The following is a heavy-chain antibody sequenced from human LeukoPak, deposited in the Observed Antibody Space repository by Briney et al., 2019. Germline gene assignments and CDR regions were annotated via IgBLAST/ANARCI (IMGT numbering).Heavy chain of an antibody. V-gene: IGHV1-18*01. CDR1: GYTFTSYG. D-gene: IGHD5-18*01. J-gene: IGHJ5*02. CDR3: AREEIESPIARGYSYGSQGNWFDP. CDR2: ISAYNGNT. Sequence: ASVKVSCKASGYTFTSYGISWVRQAPGQGLEWMGWISAYNGNTNYAQKLQGRVTITADKSTSTAYMELSSLRSEDTAVYYCAREEIESPIARGYSYGSQGNWFDPWGQGTLVTVSS.